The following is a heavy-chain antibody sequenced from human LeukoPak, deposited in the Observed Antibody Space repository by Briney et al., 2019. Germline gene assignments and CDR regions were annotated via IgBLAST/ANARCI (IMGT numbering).Heavy chain of an antibody. CDR3: ARSFYYDFWSGYYSMTVGAFDI. V-gene: IGHV4-59*01. CDR1: GGSISSYY. D-gene: IGHD3-3*01. Sequence: KPSETLSLTCTVSGGSISSYYWSWIRQPPGKGLEWIGYIYYSGSTNYNPSLKSRVTISVGTSKNQFSLKLSSVTAADTAVYYCARSFYYDFWSGYYSMTVGAFDIWGQGTMVTVSS. CDR2: IYYSGST. J-gene: IGHJ3*02.